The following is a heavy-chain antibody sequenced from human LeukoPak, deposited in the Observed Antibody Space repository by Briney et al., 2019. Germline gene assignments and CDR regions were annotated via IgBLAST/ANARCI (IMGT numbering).Heavy chain of an antibody. V-gene: IGHV3-66*02. CDR2: IYSGGST. D-gene: IGHD6-13*01. J-gene: IGHJ5*02. CDR3: ARGSSSGWFDP. Sequence: PGGSLRLSCAASGFTVSSNYMSWVRQAPGKGLEWVSVIYSGGSTYYADSVKGRFTISRDNSKDTLYLQMDSLRAEDTAVYYCARGSSSGWFDPWGQGTLVTVSS. CDR1: GFTVSSNY.